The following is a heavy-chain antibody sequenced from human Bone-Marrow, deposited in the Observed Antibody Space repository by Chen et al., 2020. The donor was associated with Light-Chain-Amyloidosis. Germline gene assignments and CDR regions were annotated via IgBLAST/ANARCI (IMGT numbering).Heavy chain of an antibody. CDR2: IIPIFGTA. D-gene: IGHD2-8*01. V-gene: IGHV1-69*01. CDR1: AGTFSSYA. CDR3: ARDRGRYCTNGVCYIPPVAGNYYYYGMDV. J-gene: IGHJ6*02. Sequence: QVQLVQSGAEVKKPGSSVKVSCKASAGTFSSYAISWVRQAPGQGLEWMGGIIPIFGTANYAQKFQGRVTITADESTSTAYMELSSLRSEDTAVYYCARDRGRYCTNGVCYIPPVAGNYYYYGMDVWGQGTTVTVSS.